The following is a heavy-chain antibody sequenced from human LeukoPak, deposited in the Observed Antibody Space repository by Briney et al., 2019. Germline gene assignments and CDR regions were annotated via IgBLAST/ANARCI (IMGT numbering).Heavy chain of an antibody. CDR1: GGSVSSGSYY. Sequence: PSETLSLTCTVSGGSVSSGSYYWSWIRQPPGKGLEWIGYIYHSGSTNYNPSLKSRVIISVDTSKNQFSLKLNSVTAADTAVFYCARRLTRPERFDSWGQGTLVTVSS. CDR2: IYHSGST. V-gene: IGHV4-61*01. D-gene: IGHD3-9*01. J-gene: IGHJ4*02. CDR3: ARRLTRPERFDS.